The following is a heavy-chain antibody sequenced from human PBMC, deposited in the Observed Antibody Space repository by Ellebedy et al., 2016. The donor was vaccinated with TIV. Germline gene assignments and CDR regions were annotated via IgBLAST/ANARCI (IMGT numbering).Heavy chain of an antibody. CDR2: VYYSGST. D-gene: IGHD3-10*01. Sequence: SETLSLTXTVSAASFSSYYWSWIRQSPRKGLEWIGYVYYSGSTDYNPSLKSRVTISLDTSRIQFSLNIYSVTAADTAVYYCARGNYGSGSENWFDSWGQGTLVTVSS. CDR1: AASFSSYY. J-gene: IGHJ5*01. V-gene: IGHV4-59*01. CDR3: ARGNYGSGSENWFDS.